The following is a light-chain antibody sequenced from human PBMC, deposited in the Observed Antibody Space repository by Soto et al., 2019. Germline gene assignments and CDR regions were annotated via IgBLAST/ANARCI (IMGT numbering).Light chain of an antibody. CDR2: ANS. J-gene: IGLJ2*01. V-gene: IGLV1-40*01. CDR3: QSYDTSLSVV. Sequence: QSVLTQPPLVSGAPGQRVTISCTGSSSNIGAGYDVHWYQQLPGTAPKLLIYANSNRPSGVPDRFSGSKSGTSASLAITGLQAEDEAHYYCQSYDTSLSVVFGGGTKVTVL. CDR1: SSNIGAGYD.